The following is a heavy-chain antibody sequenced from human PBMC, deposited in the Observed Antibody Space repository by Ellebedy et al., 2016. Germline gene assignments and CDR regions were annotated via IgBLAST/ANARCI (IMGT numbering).Heavy chain of an antibody. V-gene: IGHV1-2*04. J-gene: IGHJ3*02. Sequence: ASVKVSCKASGYTFTGYYMHWVRQAPGQGLEWMGWINPNSGGTNYAQKFQGWVTMTRDTSISTAYMELSRLRSDDTAVYYCARESWGYCSGGSCYKTRIYAFDIWGQGTMVTVSS. CDR3: ARESWGYCSGGSCYKTRIYAFDI. CDR1: GYTFTGYY. D-gene: IGHD2-15*01. CDR2: INPNSGGT.